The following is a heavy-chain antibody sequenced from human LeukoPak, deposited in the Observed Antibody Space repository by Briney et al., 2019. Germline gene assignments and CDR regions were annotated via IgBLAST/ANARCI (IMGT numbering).Heavy chain of an antibody. V-gene: IGHV3-23*01. D-gene: IGHD3-10*01. J-gene: IGHJ4*02. Sequence: GGSLRLSCAASGFTLSTSPRSGFRQAPGKGLEWVSAISGRDGSTSYADSVKGRFTISRDNSKNTLYLQLDSLRAEDTAVYYCAKAGTFITWGQGTLVTVSS. CDR3: AKAGTFIT. CDR2: ISGRDGST. CDR1: GFTLSTSP.